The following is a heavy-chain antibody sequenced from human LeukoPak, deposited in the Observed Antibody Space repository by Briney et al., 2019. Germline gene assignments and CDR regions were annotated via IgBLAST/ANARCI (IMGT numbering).Heavy chain of an antibody. D-gene: IGHD4-17*01. CDR2: IYYSGST. Sequence: KPSETLSLTCTVSGGSISSYYWSWIRQPPGKGLEWIGYIYYSGSTNYNPSLKSRVTISVDTSKNQFSLKLSSVTAADTAVYYCARDPGYGDNYYCGMDVWGQGTTVTVSS. V-gene: IGHV4-59*01. J-gene: IGHJ6*02. CDR1: GGSISSYY. CDR3: ARDPGYGDNYYCGMDV.